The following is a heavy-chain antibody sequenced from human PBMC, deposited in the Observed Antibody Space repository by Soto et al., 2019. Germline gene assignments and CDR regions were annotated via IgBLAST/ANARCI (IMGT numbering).Heavy chain of an antibody. D-gene: IGHD6-13*01. V-gene: IGHV1-18*01. CDR1: GYTFTGYG. Sequence: GASVKVSCKASGYTFTGYGISWVRQAPGQGLEWMGWISAYNGNTNYAQKLQGRVTMTTDTSTSTAYMELRSLRSDDTAVYYCARDSHSSSWYPSYNWFDPWGQGTLVTVSS. CDR2: ISAYNGNT. CDR3: ARDSHSSSWYPSYNWFDP. J-gene: IGHJ5*02.